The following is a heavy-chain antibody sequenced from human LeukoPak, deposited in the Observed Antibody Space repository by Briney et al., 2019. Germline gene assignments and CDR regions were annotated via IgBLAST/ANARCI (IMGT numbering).Heavy chain of an antibody. Sequence: GGSLRLSYAASGITLSNSAMSWVRQAPGKGLEWVSAISRSGDRTFYADSVKGRFTISRDSSIDTLFLQMNSLRAEDTAVYFCAKELRPNDYWGQGTLVTVSS. V-gene: IGHV3-23*01. J-gene: IGHJ4*02. D-gene: IGHD2-15*01. CDR3: AKELRPNDY. CDR2: ISRSGDRT. CDR1: GITLSNSA.